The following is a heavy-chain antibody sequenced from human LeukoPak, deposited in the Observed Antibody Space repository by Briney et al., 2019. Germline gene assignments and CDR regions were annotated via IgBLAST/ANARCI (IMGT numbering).Heavy chain of an antibody. Sequence: SGTLSLTCAVSGGSISSGGYWSWLRQPPGKGLEWIGQIYYIGSTNYNPPLESRVIMSLDKSTNQLSLRFNSVTAADTAVYYCARHGSYSLAFWGQGALVTVSS. V-gene: IGHV4-4*02. J-gene: IGHJ4*02. CDR2: IYYIGST. D-gene: IGHD1-26*01. CDR1: GGSISSGGY. CDR3: ARHGSYSLAF.